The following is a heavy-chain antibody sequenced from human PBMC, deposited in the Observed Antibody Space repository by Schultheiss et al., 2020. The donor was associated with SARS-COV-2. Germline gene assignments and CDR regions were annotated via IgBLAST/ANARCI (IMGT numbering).Heavy chain of an antibody. V-gene: IGHV3-33*01. Sequence: GGSLRLSCAASGFTFSSYGMHWVRQAPGKGLEWVAVIWYDGSNKYYADSVKGRFTISRDNSKNTLYLQMNSLRAEDTAVYYCARESYYYDSSGYEFGNWGQGTLVTVSS. J-gene: IGHJ4*02. CDR3: ARESYYYDSSGYEFGN. CDR1: GFTFSSYG. D-gene: IGHD3-22*01. CDR2: IWYDGSNK.